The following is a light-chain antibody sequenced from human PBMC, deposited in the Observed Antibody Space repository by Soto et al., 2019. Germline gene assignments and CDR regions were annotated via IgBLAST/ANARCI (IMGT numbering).Light chain of an antibody. V-gene: IGKV1-5*01. CDR2: DAS. J-gene: IGKJ1*01. CDR1: QSISRG. CDR3: QHYSTVWS. Sequence: DIQMTQSPSTLSASVGDRVTITCRASQSISRGLAWYQQKPGKAPKLLIYDASTLESGVPSRFSGSGSGTEFTLTISSLQPEDFATSCCQHYSTVWSFGQGTKVEIK.